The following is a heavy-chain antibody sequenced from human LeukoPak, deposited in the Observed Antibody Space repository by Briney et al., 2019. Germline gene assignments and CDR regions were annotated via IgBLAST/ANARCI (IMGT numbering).Heavy chain of an antibody. J-gene: IGHJ4*02. D-gene: IGHD4-17*01. CDR1: GFTFSDYW. V-gene: IGHV3-7*01. Sequence: GGSLRLSCVVSGFTFSDYWMTWVRQAPGKGLEWVANIKHDGSDIHYVDSVKGQFTISRDNAQSSLFLQMSSLRREDTAVYYCARGPSTTLTTRWGQGTLVAVSS. CDR3: ARGPSTTLTTR. CDR2: IKHDGSDI.